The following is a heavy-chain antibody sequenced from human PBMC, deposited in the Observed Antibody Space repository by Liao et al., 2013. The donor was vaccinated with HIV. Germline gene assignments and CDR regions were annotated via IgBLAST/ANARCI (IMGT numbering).Heavy chain of an antibody. CDR1: GDSITSIDYY. J-gene: IGHJ5*02. Sequence: QVQLQESGPGLVKPSETLSLTCTVSGDSITSIDYYWAWIRQPPGKGLEWIGYVYYSGIPYSTPSLTRRVTLSVDTSNNQFSLKLSSVTAADSAVYYCARALPAKGGSGFFVAFDPWGQGNLVTVSS. V-gene: IGHV4-39*07. CDR2: VYYSGIP. D-gene: IGHD2-21*01. CDR3: ARALPAKGGSGFFVAFDP.